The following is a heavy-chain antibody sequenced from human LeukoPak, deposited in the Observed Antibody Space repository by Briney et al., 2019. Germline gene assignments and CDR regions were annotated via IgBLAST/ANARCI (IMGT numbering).Heavy chain of an antibody. CDR1: GFTFSSYA. J-gene: IGHJ5*02. Sequence: GGSLRLSCAASGFTFSSYAMSWVRQAPGKGLEWVSAISGSGSSTYYADSVKGRFTISRDNSKNTLYLQMNSLRAEDTAVYYCVKLGYCSNTSCTTNWFDPWGQGTLVTVSS. V-gene: IGHV3-23*01. CDR3: VKLGYCSNTSCTTNWFDP. D-gene: IGHD2-2*01. CDR2: ISGSGSST.